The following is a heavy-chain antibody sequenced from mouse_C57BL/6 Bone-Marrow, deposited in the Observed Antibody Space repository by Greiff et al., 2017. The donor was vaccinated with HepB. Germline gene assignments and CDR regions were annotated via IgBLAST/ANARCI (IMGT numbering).Heavy chain of an antibody. CDR1: GFTFSDYG. V-gene: IGHV5-17*01. Sequence: EVKLVESGGGLVKPGGSLKLSCAASGFTFSDYGMHWVRQAPEKGLEWVAYISSGSSTIYYADTVKGRFTISRDNAKNTLFLQMTSLRSEDTAMYYCARPQLLLFDYWGQGTTLTVSS. D-gene: IGHD1-1*01. J-gene: IGHJ2*01. CDR2: ISSGSSTI. CDR3: ARPQLLLFDY.